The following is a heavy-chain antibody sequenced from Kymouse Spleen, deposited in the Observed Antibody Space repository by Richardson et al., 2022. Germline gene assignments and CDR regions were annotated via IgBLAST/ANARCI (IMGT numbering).Heavy chain of an antibody. Sequence: QVQLQQWGAGLLKPSETLSLTCAVYGGSFSGYYWSWIRQPPGKGLEWIGEINHSGSTNYNPSLKSRVTISVDTSKNQFSLKLSSVTAADTAVYYCARGKDIALGWFDPWGQGTLVTVSS. CDR1: GGSFSGYY. V-gene: IGHV4-34*01. CDR3: ARGKDIALGWFDP. CDR2: INHSGST. J-gene: IGHJ5*02. D-gene: IGHD5-12*01.